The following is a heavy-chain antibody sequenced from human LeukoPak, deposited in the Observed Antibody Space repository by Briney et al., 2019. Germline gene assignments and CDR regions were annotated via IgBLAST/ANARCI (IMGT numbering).Heavy chain of an antibody. CDR1: GFTVNSNY. Sequence: GGSLRLSCAASGFTVNSNYMTWVRQAPGKGLEWVSVIYSGGSTYYADSVKGRFTISRDNSKNTVYLQMNSLRAEDTAVYYCARDEPSPDSTDLDYWGQGTLVTVSS. D-gene: IGHD2/OR15-2a*01. J-gene: IGHJ4*02. CDR3: ARDEPSPDSTDLDY. CDR2: IYSGGST. V-gene: IGHV3-66*01.